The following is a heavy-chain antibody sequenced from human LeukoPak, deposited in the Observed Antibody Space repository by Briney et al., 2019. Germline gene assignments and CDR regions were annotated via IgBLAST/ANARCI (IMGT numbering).Heavy chain of an antibody. CDR1: GGSFSGYY. V-gene: IGHV4-34*01. Sequence: SETLSLTCAVYGGSFSGYYWSWIRQPPGKGLEWIGEINHSGSTNYNPSLKSRVTISVDTSKNQFSLKLSSVTAADTAVYYCARGQYYYDSSGYYEATFDIWGQGTMVTVSS. D-gene: IGHD3-22*01. CDR3: ARGQYYYDSSGYYEATFDI. CDR2: INHSGST. J-gene: IGHJ3*02.